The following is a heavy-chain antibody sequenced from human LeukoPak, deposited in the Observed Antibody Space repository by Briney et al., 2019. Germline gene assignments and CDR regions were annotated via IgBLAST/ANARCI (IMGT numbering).Heavy chain of an antibody. CDR2: ITTFNDKT. Sequence: ASVKVSCKASGYIFTSYGITWVRQAPGQGPEWMGRITTFNDKTVLAEKFRGRVTMTTDTTTAYMTLRRLRSDDTAVYYCARSGSSSWSSLFDYWGQGSLVIVSS. V-gene: IGHV1-18*01. J-gene: IGHJ4*02. CDR3: ARSGSSSWSSLFDY. D-gene: IGHD6-13*01. CDR1: GYIFTSYG.